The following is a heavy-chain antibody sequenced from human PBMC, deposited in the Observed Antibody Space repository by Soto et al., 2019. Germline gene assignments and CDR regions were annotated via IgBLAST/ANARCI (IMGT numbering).Heavy chain of an antibody. CDR3: AREGGFYYGSGSGLNV. CDR1: GDSVSSNSAA. D-gene: IGHD3-10*01. Sequence: SQTLSLTCAISGDSVSSNSAAWNWIRQAPSRGLEWLGRTYYRSKWYNDYAVSAKSRITVNPDTSKNQFSLQLNSVTPEDTAMYYCAREGGFYYGSGSGLNVWGQGTTVTVSS. CDR2: TYYRSKWYN. J-gene: IGHJ6*02. V-gene: IGHV6-1*01.